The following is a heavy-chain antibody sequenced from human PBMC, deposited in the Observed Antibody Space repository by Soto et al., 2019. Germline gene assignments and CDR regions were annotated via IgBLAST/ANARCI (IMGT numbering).Heavy chain of an antibody. CDR3: ARYSGWYYYFDY. CDR2: TNHSGST. Sequence: SETLSLTCAVYGGSFSGYYWSWIRQPPGKGLEWIGETNHSGSTNYNPSLKSRVTISVDTSKNQFSLKLSSVTAADTAVYYCARYSGWYYYFDYWGQGTLVTVSS. D-gene: IGHD6-19*01. V-gene: IGHV4-34*01. J-gene: IGHJ4*02. CDR1: GGSFSGYY.